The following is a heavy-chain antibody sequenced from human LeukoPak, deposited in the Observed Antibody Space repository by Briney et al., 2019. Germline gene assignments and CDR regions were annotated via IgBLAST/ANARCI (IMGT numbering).Heavy chain of an antibody. J-gene: IGHJ6*02. V-gene: IGHV1-69*04. Sequence: SVKVSCKASGGTFSSYAISWVRQAPGQGLEWMGRIIPILGIANYAQKFQGRVTIAADESTSTAYMERSSLRSEGTAVYYCAREAGPRYYYYGMDVWGQGTTVTVSS. CDR1: GGTFSSYA. CDR3: AREAGPRYYYYGMDV. CDR2: IIPILGIA.